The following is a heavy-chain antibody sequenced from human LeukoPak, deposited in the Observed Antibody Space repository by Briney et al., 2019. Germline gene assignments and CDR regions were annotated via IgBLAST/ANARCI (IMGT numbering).Heavy chain of an antibody. D-gene: IGHD6-6*01. CDR3: ASAGYSSSSFWFDP. CDR2: MKQDGREE. Sequence: GGSLRLSCVASGFTFTNYWMTWVRQAPGKGLEWVANMKQDGREEYYVDSVKGRFTISRDNAKNSLYLQINSLRAEDTAVYYCASAGYSSSSFWFDPWGQGALVTVSS. CDR1: GFTFTNYW. J-gene: IGHJ5*02. V-gene: IGHV3-7*01.